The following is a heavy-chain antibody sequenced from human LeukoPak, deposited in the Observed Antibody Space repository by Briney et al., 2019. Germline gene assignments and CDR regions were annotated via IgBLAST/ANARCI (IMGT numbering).Heavy chain of an antibody. Sequence: ASEKVSCKASGYTFTSYGISWVRQAPGQGLEWMGWISAYNGNTNYAQKLQGRVTMTTDTSTSTAYMELRSLRSDDTAVYYCARVSGSPDPYYMDVWGKGTTVTVSS. D-gene: IGHD1-26*01. V-gene: IGHV1-18*01. CDR3: ARVSGSPDPYYMDV. CDR2: ISAYNGNT. J-gene: IGHJ6*03. CDR1: GYTFTSYG.